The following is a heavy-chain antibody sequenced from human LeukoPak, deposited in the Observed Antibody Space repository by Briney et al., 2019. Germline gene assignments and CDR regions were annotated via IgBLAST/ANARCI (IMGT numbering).Heavy chain of an antibody. CDR3: ARRSIAAAVDY. CDR2: VYYIAIT. J-gene: IGHJ4*02. Sequence: SPTLFLTLSVAAASIVGSSAGSGWIRHPPGKGLEWIGSVYYIAITDYNPSLKSPVTISVDTSENKFSLNLTSVTAADTAVYYCARRSIAAAVDYWGQGTLVTVSS. D-gene: IGHD6-13*01. V-gene: IGHV4-39*01. CDR1: AASIVGSSAG.